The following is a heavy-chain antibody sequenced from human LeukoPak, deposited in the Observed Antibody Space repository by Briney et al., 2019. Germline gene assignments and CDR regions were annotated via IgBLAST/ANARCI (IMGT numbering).Heavy chain of an antibody. CDR3: ARDGGNSGWYFDL. V-gene: IGHV4-59*01. CDR1: GGSISSYY. J-gene: IGHJ2*01. D-gene: IGHD4-23*01. Sequence: SETLSLTCTVSGGSISSYYWSWIRQPPGKGLEWIAYIYYTGSTNYNPSLKSRVTISVDTSKNQFSLKLSSVTAADTAVYYCARDGGNSGWYFDLWGQGTLVTVSS. CDR2: IYYTGST.